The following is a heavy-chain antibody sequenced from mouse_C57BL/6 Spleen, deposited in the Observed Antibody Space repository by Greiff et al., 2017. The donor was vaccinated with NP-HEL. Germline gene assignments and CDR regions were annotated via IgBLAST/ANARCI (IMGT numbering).Heavy chain of an antibody. D-gene: IGHD2-4*01. J-gene: IGHJ4*01. Sequence: QVQLQQSGPGLVQPSQSLSITCTVSGFSLTSYGVHWVRQSPGKGLEWLGVIWRGGSTDYNAAFMSRLSITKDNSKSQVFFKMNSLQADDTAIYYCAKKGDYDPWAMDYWGQGTSVTVSS. CDR3: AKKGDYDPWAMDY. CDR2: IWRGGST. V-gene: IGHV2-5*01. CDR1: GFSLTSYG.